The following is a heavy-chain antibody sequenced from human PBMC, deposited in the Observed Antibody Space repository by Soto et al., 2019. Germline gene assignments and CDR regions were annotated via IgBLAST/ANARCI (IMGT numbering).Heavy chain of an antibody. J-gene: IGHJ4*02. D-gene: IGHD6-6*01. CDR2: IIPIFGTA. V-gene: IGHV1-69*01. CDR3: ARDLVEGKIAAPLFGY. CDR1: GGTFSSYA. Sequence: VSCKASGGTFSSYAISWVRQAPGQGLEWMGGIIPIFGTANYAQKFQGRVTITADESTSTAYMELSSLRSEDTAVYYCARDLVEGKIAAPLFGYWGQGTLVTVSS.